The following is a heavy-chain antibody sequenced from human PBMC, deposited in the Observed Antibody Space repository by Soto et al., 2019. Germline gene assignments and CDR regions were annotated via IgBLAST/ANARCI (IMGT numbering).Heavy chain of an antibody. D-gene: IGHD4-17*01. CDR3: AKGDDGDYEGLDY. V-gene: IGHV3-30*18. Sequence: QVQLVESGGGVVQPGRSLRLSCAASGFTFSSYGMHWVRQAPGKGLEWVAVISYDGSNKYYADSVKGRFTISRDNSKNTLYLQMNSLRAEDTAVYYCAKGDDGDYEGLDYWGQGSLVTVSS. J-gene: IGHJ4*02. CDR1: GFTFSSYG. CDR2: ISYDGSNK.